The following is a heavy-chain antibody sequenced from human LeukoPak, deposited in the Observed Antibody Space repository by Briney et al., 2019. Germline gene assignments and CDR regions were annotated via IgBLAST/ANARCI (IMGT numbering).Heavy chain of an antibody. CDR2: INHSGST. CDR1: GGSFSGYY. J-gene: IGHJ5*02. V-gene: IGHV4-34*01. D-gene: IGHD3-10*01. Sequence: SETLSLTCAVYGGSFSGYYWSWIRQPPGKGLEWIGEINHSGSTNYNPSLKSRVTISVDTSKNQFSLKLSSVTAADTAVYYCARGGFITMVRGVKFDPWGQGTLVTVSS. CDR3: ARGGFITMVRGVKFDP.